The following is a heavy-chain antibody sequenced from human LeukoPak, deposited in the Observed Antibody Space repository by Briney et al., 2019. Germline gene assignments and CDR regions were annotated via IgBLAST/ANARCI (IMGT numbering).Heavy chain of an antibody. V-gene: IGHV4-38-2*02. CDR1: GFSIGSAYY. D-gene: IGHD2-21*02. Sequence: SETLSLTCTVSGFSIGSAYYWGWIRQPPGKGLEWVGCIYHSGTTYYNPSLKSRVTISVDTSKNQFSLKLSSVTAADTAVYYCARGPPTLFCGGDCYPFDYWGQGTLVTVSS. J-gene: IGHJ4*02. CDR2: IYHSGTT. CDR3: ARGPPTLFCGGDCYPFDY.